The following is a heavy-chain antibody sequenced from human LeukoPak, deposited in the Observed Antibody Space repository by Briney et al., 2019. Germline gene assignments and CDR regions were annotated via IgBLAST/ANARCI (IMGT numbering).Heavy chain of an antibody. V-gene: IGHV3-23*01. J-gene: IGHJ4*02. D-gene: IGHD6-13*01. Sequence: GGSLRLSCAASGFTFSSYVMSWVRQAPGKGLEWVSAISGSGGSTYYADSVKGRFTISRDNSKNTLYVQMNSLRAEDTAVNYCAGSSSWYRQGDYWGQGTLVTVSS. CDR1: GFTFSSYV. CDR3: AGSSSWYRQGDY. CDR2: ISGSGGST.